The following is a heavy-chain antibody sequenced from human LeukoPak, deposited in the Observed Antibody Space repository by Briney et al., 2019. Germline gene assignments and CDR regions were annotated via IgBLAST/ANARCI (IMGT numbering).Heavy chain of an antibody. D-gene: IGHD6-13*01. CDR1: GFSFSSYA. J-gene: IGHJ4*02. CDR3: AKQPIAAAGIQYYFDY. V-gene: IGHV3-23*01. Sequence: PGGSLRLSCAASGFSFSSYAMSWVRQAPGKGLEWVSAISGSGGSTYYADSVKGGFTISRDKSKNTLYLQMNSLRAEDTAVYYCAKQPIAAAGIQYYFDYWGQGTLVTVSS. CDR2: ISGSGGST.